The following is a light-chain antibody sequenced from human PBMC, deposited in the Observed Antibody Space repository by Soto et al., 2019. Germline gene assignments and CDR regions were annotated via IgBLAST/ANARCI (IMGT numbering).Light chain of an antibody. CDR3: SSYAASGARV. J-gene: IGLJ2*01. CDR2: DVS. V-gene: IGLV2-14*03. CDR1: SSDIGAYNS. Sequence: QSALTQPASVSGSPGQSLTISCTGTSSDIGAYNSASWYQQHPGEAPQLVIYDVSYRPSGISSRFSGSKSGNTASLTISGLQAEDEADYFCSSYAASGARVFGGGTKLTVL.